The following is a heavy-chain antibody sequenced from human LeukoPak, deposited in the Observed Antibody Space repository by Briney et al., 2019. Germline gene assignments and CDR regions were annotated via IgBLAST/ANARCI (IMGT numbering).Heavy chain of an antibody. J-gene: IGHJ4*02. CDR2: IYTSWST. CDR1: GGSISSYY. CDR3: AREAYYYGSGSYPTD. Sequence: SETLSLTCTVSGGSISSYYWSWIRQPAGRGLEWIGRIYTSWSTNYNPSLKSRVTMSVDTSKNQFSLKLSSVTAADTAVYYCAREAYYYGSGSYPTDWGQGTLATVSS. V-gene: IGHV4-4*07. D-gene: IGHD3-10*01.